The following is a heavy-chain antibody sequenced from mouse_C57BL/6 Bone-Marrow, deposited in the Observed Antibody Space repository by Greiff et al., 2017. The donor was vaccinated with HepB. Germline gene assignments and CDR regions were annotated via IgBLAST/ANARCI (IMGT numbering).Heavy chain of an antibody. CDR3: TTVVSPSMDY. V-gene: IGHV14-4*01. CDR1: GFNIKDDY. D-gene: IGHD1-1*01. Sequence: EVQLQQSGAELVRPGASVKLSCTASGFNIKDDYMHWVKQRPEQGLEWIGWIEPENGDTEYASKFQGKATITADTSSNTAYLQLSSLTSEDTAVYYCTTVVSPSMDYWGQGTSVTVSS. J-gene: IGHJ4*01. CDR2: IEPENGDT.